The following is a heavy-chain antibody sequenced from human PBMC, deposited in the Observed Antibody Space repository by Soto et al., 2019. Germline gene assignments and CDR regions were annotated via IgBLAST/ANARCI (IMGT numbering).Heavy chain of an antibody. CDR2: MYYSGTT. J-gene: IGHJ4*02. V-gene: IGHV4-59*01. D-gene: IGHD5-18*01. Sequence: SETLSLTCIVSGGSISSYYWNWIRQPPGKGLEWIGYMYYSGTTNYNPSLKSRVTISVDTSKNQFSLILSSVTAADTAVYYCARGNGYSFGLLDYWGQGTPVNVS. CDR3: ARGNGYSFGLLDY. CDR1: GGSISSYY.